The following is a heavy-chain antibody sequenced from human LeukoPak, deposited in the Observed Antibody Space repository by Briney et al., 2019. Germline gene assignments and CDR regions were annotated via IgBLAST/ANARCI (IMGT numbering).Heavy chain of an antibody. CDR2: INPNSGDT. D-gene: IGHD3-22*01. CDR3: ARDERYDSSGYPFDY. Sequence: ASVKVSCKASGYTFTGYFIHWVRQAPGQGLEWVGWINPNSGDTNYAQKFQGRVTMTRDTSISTAYMELSRLRSDDTAVYCCARDERYDSSGYPFDYWGQGTLVTVSS. CDR1: GYTFTGYF. V-gene: IGHV1-2*02. J-gene: IGHJ4*02.